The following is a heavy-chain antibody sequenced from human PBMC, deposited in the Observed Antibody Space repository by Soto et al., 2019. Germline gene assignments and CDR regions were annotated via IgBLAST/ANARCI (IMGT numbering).Heavy chain of an antibody. D-gene: IGHD6-19*01. J-gene: IGHJ6*02. CDR3: VKDGSSGWPYYYGMDV. CDR2: IWYDGTQQ. V-gene: IGHV3-33*06. CDR1: GFTFNTYS. Sequence: QVQLEESGGGVVQPGRSLRLSCAASGFTFNTYSMHWVRQPPGKGLEWLAAIWYDGTQQYYADSLKGRFTVSRDNSKNTLYLQMSSLRAEDTAVYYCVKDGSSGWPYYYGMDVWGQGTTVTVSS.